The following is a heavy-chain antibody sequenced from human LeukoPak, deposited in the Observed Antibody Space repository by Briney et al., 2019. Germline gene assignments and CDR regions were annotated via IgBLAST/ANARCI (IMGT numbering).Heavy chain of an antibody. Sequence: GGSLRLSCAASGFTFSSYAMNWVRQAPGKGLEWVSAISGSGGSTYYADSVKGRFTISRDNAKNSLYLQMNSLRAEDTALYYCAKDIEAAGTDAFDIWGQGTMVTVSS. CDR2: ISGSGGST. CDR1: GFTFSSYA. D-gene: IGHD6-13*01. CDR3: AKDIEAAGTDAFDI. V-gene: IGHV3-23*01. J-gene: IGHJ3*02.